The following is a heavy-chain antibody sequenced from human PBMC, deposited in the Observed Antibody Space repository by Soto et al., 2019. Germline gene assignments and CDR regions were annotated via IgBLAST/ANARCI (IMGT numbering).Heavy chain of an antibody. CDR3: ARDSMVRGDKNWFDP. D-gene: IGHD3-10*01. CDR1: GYTFTSYG. Sequence: QVQLVQSGAEVKKPGASVKVSCKASGYTFTSYGISWVRQAPGQGLEWMGWISAYNGNTNYAQKLQGRVTMTTDTPTSTAYMELRSLRSDDTAVYYCARDSMVRGDKNWFDPWGQGTLVTVSS. V-gene: IGHV1-18*01. CDR2: ISAYNGNT. J-gene: IGHJ5*02.